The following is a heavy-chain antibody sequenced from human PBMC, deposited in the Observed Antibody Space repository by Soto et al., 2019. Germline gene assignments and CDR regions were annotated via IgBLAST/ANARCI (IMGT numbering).Heavy chain of an antibody. D-gene: IGHD1-26*01. Sequence: QVQLQQWGAGLLKPSETLSLTCAVHGGSFSGYIWSWIRQPPGKGLQWIGQINHSGSTYYNPSLRSGVIISVHTSNDQFSLELSSVTAADTAVYYCARGLITGSSSSGGWYYFDYWGQGTLVTVSS. J-gene: IGHJ4*02. CDR2: INHSGST. CDR1: GGSFSGYI. CDR3: ARGLITGSSSSGGWYYFDY. V-gene: IGHV4-34*01.